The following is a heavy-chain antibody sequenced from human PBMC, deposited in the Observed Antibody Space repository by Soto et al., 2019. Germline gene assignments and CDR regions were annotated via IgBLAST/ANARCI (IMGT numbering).Heavy chain of an antibody. CDR3: SRGGLFASRNDI. CDR1: GYRFTSYW. Sequence: ASVNVSFKASGYRFTSYWVNWFLHSPGRGIELMGWINPCNVNTKYSQQFQGRVIIDRDTSASTAYMELSSLRSEDTAVYYFSRGGLFASRNDI. D-gene: IGHD2-21*01. CDR2: INPCNVNT. J-gene: IGHJ3*02. V-gene: IGHV1-3*01.